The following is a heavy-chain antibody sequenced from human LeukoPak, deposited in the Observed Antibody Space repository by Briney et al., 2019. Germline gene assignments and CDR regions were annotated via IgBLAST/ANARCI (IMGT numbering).Heavy chain of an antibody. Sequence: GGSLRLPCAASGFTLDVYAVHWVRQAPGKGLEWVSGISWNSGSIGYADSVKGRFTISRDNAKNSLYLQMNSLRAEDTALYYCAKVHGRLTDGYNFFDYWGQGTLVTVSS. CDR3: AKVHGRLTDGYNFFDY. D-gene: IGHD5-24*01. CDR1: GFTLDVYA. CDR2: ISWNSGSI. J-gene: IGHJ4*02. V-gene: IGHV3-9*01.